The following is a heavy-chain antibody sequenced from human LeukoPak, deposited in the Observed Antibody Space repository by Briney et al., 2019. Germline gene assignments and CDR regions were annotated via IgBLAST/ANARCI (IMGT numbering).Heavy chain of an antibody. CDR2: ISSSSNYI. CDR1: GFAFSHHN. J-gene: IGHJ4*02. D-gene: IGHD3-10*01. Sequence: GGSLRLSCTASGFAFSHHNMNWVRQAPGKGLEWVASISSSSNYIYYPDSVKGRFTISRDNAKNSLFLQMNGLRGEDTAVYYCARKQNRVRGVSDFYYWGQGTLVTVSS. V-gene: IGHV3-21*01. CDR3: ARKQNRVRGVSDFYY.